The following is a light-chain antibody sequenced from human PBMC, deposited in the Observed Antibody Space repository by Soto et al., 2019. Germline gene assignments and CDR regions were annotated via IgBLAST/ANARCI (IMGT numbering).Light chain of an antibody. CDR1: QSVGTY. CDR3: QQYNSYSGT. J-gene: IGKJ1*01. Sequence: EVVMTHSPATLSMSPWERATLSCRASQSVGTYLAWYQQKPGQSPRLLMYGASTGATGIPARFSGSGSGTEFTLTISSLQSEDFAAYYCQQYNSYSGTFGQGTKVDIK. V-gene: IGKV3D-15*01. CDR2: GAS.